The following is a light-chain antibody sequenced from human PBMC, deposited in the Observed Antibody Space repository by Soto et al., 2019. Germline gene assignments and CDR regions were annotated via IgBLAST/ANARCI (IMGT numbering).Light chain of an antibody. V-gene: IGKV1-39*01. CDR1: QSISSH. CDR3: QQSYSAPWT. J-gene: IGKJ1*01. Sequence: DIQMAQSPSSLSASAGDRISITCRASQSISSHVNWYQQKVGKAPRLLIYASYTLHSGVPLRFSGSGSGTDFTLTINYLQPDDSATYYCQQSYSAPWTFGQGTKGEIK. CDR2: ASY.